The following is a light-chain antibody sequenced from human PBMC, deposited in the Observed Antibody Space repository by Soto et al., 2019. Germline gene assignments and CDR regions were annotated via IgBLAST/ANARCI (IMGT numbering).Light chain of an antibody. CDR2: GNI. Sequence: QSVLTQPPAESGAPGQRVTISCSGSSSNIGSHYDVHWYQQIPGTAPKLLIYGNINRPSGVPDRFSGSRSDTSASLAITGLQAEDEADYYCQSYDSGLSGVVFGGGTKLTVL. CDR3: QSYDSGLSGVV. J-gene: IGLJ3*02. CDR1: SSNIGSHYD. V-gene: IGLV1-40*01.